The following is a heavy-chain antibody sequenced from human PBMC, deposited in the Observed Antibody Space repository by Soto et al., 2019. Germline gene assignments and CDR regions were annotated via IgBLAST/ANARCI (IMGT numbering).Heavy chain of an antibody. D-gene: IGHD1-20*01. V-gene: IGHV6-1*01. CDR1: GDSVSSNSAA. CDR2: TYYRSKWYN. Sequence: SQTLSLTCVISGDSVSSNSAAWNWIRQSPSRGLEWLGRTYYRSKWYNDYAVSVKSRITINPDTSKNQFSLQLNSVTPEDTAVYYCARAELTGTPYYYYGMDVWGQGTTVTVSS. J-gene: IGHJ6*02. CDR3: ARAELTGTPYYYYGMDV.